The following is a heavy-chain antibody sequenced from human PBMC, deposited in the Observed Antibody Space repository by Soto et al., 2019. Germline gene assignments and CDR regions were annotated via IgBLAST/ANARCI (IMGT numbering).Heavy chain of an antibody. V-gene: IGHV1-18*04. J-gene: IGHJ5*02. CDR2: ISPKNGNT. CDR3: ATSYDSGFDP. Sequence: ASVKVSCKASGYSFSTYDISWLRQAPGQGPEWMGRISPKNGNTNYAQNFQDRVTMTADTSSSTAYMELRGLRSDDTAKYYCATSYDSGFDPWGQGTLFPVSS. CDR1: GYSFSTYD. D-gene: IGHD3-3*01.